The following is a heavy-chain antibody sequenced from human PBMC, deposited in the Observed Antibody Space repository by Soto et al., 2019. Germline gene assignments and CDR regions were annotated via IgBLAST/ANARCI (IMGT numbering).Heavy chain of an antibody. CDR2: IIPIFGTA. J-gene: IGHJ6*02. Sequence: GASVKVSCKASGGTFGSYAISWVRQAPGQGLEWMGGIIPIFGTANYAQKFQGRVTITADESTSTAYMELSSLRSEDTAVYYCARGGYSYGYTHYYYYGMDVWGQGTTVTVSS. CDR3: ARGGYSYGYTHYYYYGMDV. CDR1: GGTFGSYA. D-gene: IGHD5-18*01. V-gene: IGHV1-69*13.